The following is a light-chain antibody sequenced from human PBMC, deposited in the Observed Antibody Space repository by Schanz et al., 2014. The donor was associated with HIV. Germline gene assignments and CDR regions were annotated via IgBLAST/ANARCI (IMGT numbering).Light chain of an antibody. CDR2: AAS. V-gene: IGKV1-39*01. J-gene: IGKJ2*01. Sequence: DIQMTQSPSSLSASVGDRVTITCRASQSISSYLNWYQQKPGKAPKLLISAASSLQSGVPSRFSGSGSGTDFTLTISSLQPEDFATYYCLQDYNYPYTFGQGTKLEIK. CDR1: QSISSY. CDR3: LQDYNYPYT.